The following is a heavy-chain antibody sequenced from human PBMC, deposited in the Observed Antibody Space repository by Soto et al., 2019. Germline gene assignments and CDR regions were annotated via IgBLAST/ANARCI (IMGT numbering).Heavy chain of an antibody. CDR1: GFTFTTYA. CDR2: ISGTGSGT. CDR3: AKDRPVNWNERSPGENWFDS. D-gene: IGHD1-1*01. V-gene: IGHV3-23*01. J-gene: IGHJ5*01. Sequence: DVQLLESGGGLVQPGGSLRLSCEASGFTFTTYAMTWVRQAPGQGLELVSTISGTGSGTYYADSMRGRVTISRDNSKNTVHLQRKSLTVEGTAVYYCAKDRPVNWNERSPGENWFDSWGQGTRVIVSS.